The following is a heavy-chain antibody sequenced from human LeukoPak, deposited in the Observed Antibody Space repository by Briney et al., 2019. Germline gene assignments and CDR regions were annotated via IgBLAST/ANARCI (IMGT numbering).Heavy chain of an antibody. CDR3: AKRKYCSSTSCYVFKS. CDR1: GFTFSDYH. J-gene: IGHJ5*02. D-gene: IGHD2-2*01. Sequence: PGGSLRLSCAASGFTFSDYHMSWIRQAPGKGLEWVSAISGSGGSTYYADSVKGRFTISRDNSKNTLYLQMNSLRAEDTAVYYCAKRKYCSSTSCYVFKSWGQGTLVTVSS. CDR2: ISGSGGST. V-gene: IGHV3-23*01.